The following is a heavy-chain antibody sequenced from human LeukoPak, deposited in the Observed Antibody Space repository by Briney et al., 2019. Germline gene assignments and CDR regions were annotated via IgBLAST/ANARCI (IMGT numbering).Heavy chain of an antibody. CDR3: AKDRVYSSSGQIDY. V-gene: IGHV3-23*01. Sequence: GGSLRLSCAASGFTFSNYAMTWVRQAPGKGLEWVSSISGSGGTTYYADSVKGRFTISRDNSKDTLYLEMNSLRAEDTAVYYCAKDRVYSSSGQIDYWGQRTLATVSS. CDR1: GFTFSNYA. J-gene: IGHJ4*02. D-gene: IGHD2-2*01. CDR2: ISGSGGTT.